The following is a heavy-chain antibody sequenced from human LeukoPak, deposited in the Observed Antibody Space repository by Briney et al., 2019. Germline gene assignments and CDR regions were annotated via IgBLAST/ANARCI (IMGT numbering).Heavy chain of an antibody. J-gene: IGHJ4*02. CDR2: ISSSNNTI. CDR1: GFTFSRYS. V-gene: IGHV3-48*02. CDR3: ARDQSNFFRGVIIIQFDY. Sequence: GGSLRLSCAASGFTFSRYSMNWVRQAPGKGLERVSYISSSNNTIDYADSVKGRFSISRDNAKNSLYLQMNSLRDEDTAVYYCARDQSNFFRGVIIIQFDYWGQGTLVTVSS. D-gene: IGHD3-10*01.